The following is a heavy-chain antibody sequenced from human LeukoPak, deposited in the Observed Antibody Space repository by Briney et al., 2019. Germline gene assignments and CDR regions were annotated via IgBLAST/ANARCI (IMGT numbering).Heavy chain of an antibody. J-gene: IGHJ4*02. CDR3: ARGPMIVVVIRPFDY. CDR2: INPNSGGT. Sequence: GASVKVSCKASGYTFTGYYMHWVRQAPGQGLEWMGWINPNSGGTNYAQKFQGRVTMTRDTSISTACMELSRLRSDDTAVYYCARGPMIVVVIRPFDYWGQGTLVTVSS. CDR1: GYTFTGYY. D-gene: IGHD3-22*01. V-gene: IGHV1-2*02.